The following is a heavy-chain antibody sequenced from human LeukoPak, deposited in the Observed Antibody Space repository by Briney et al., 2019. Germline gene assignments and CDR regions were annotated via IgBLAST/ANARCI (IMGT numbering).Heavy chain of an antibody. V-gene: IGHV3-21*01. CDR2: ISSSSSYI. CDR3: ASPDGGTYYGMDV. J-gene: IGHJ6*02. Sequence: PGGSLRLSCAASGFTFGTYWLYWVRQGPGKGLEWVSSISSSSSYIYYADSVKGRFTISRDNAKNSLYLQMNSLRAEDTAVYYCASPDGGTYYGMDVWGQGTTVTVSS. D-gene: IGHD1-26*01. CDR1: GFTFGTYW.